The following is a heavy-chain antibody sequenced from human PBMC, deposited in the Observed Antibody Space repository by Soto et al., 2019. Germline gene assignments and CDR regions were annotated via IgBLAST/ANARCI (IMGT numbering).Heavy chain of an antibody. J-gene: IGHJ4*02. CDR3: ARVSAVVVTAINDFDY. CDR2: TYYRSKWYN. CDR1: GDSVSSNSAA. V-gene: IGHV6-1*01. Sequence: SQTLSLTCAISGDSVSSNSAAWNWIRQSPSRGLEWLGRTYYRSKWYNDYAVSVKSRITINPDTSKNQFSLQLNSVTPEDTAASYCARVSAVVVTAINDFDYWGQGTLVTVSS. D-gene: IGHD2-21*02.